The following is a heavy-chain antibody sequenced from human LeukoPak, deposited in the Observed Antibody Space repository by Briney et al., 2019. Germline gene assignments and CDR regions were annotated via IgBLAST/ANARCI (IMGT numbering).Heavy chain of an antibody. Sequence: SETLSLTCTVSGGSISSYYWSWIRQPPGKGLEWIGYIYYSGSTNYNPSLKSRVTISVDTSKNQFSLKLSSVIAADTAVYYCETYYYGSGSYPSFDYWGQGTLVTVSS. V-gene: IGHV4-59*08. CDR3: ETYYYGSGSYPSFDY. D-gene: IGHD3-10*01. CDR1: GGSISSYY. CDR2: IYYSGST. J-gene: IGHJ4*02.